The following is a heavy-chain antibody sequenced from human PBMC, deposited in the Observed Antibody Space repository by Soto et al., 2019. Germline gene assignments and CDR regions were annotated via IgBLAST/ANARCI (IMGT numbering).Heavy chain of an antibody. Sequence: ASVKVSCKASGYTFSSYGISWVRQAPGQGLEWMGWISAYKGNKNYAQKLQGRVTMTTDTSTSTAYMELRSLRSDDTAVYYCARNYKHITILFDTWRQESLVTACS. D-gene: IGHD3-3*01. V-gene: IGHV1-18*04. CDR1: GYTFSSYG. CDR2: ISAYKGNK. J-gene: IGHJ5*02. CDR3: ARNYKHITILFDT.